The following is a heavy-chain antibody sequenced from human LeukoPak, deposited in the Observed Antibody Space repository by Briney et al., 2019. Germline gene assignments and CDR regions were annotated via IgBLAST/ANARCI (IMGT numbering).Heavy chain of an antibody. V-gene: IGHV3-11*04. J-gene: IGHJ4*02. CDR3: ARRAGAYSHPYDY. CDR2: ISSSGYTI. CDR1: GFTFSDYY. Sequence: AGGSLRLSCAASGFTFSDYYMTWIRQAPGKGLEWVSYISSSGYTIFYADSVKGRFTISRDNAKNSLYLQMNSLRVEDTAVYYCARRAGAYSHPYDYWGQGTLVTVSS. D-gene: IGHD4/OR15-4a*01.